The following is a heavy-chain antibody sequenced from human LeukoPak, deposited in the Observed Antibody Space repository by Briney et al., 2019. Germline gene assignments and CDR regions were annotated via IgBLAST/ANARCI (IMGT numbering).Heavy chain of an antibody. CDR1: GFTVSSNY. V-gene: IGHV3-53*01. D-gene: IGHD5-18*01. CDR3: ARFHTAMATGFDY. Sequence: PGGSLRLSCAASGFTVSSNYMSWVRQAPGKGLEWVSVIYSGGSTYYADSVKGRFTISRDNSKNTLYLQMNILRAEDTAVYYCARFHTAMATGFDYWGQGTLVTVSS. J-gene: IGHJ4*02. CDR2: IYSGGST.